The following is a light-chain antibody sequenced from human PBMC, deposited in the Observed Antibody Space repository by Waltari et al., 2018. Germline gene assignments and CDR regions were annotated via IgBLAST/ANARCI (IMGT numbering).Light chain of an antibody. CDR1: QSLVHSDGKTY. V-gene: IGKV2-30*02. CDR2: QVF. Sequence: DVVMTQSPLSLPITPGQPASISCGSSQSLVHSDGKTYLNWYQQKPGQPPRRLIYQVFIRDSGVPDRFSGSGAGIDFTLKISRLEAEDVGVYYCLQGTHLPYTFGQGTKVEI. J-gene: IGKJ2*01. CDR3: LQGTHLPYT.